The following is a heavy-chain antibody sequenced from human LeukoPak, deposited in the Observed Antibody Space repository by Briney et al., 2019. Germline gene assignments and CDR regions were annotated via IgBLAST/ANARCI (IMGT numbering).Heavy chain of an antibody. V-gene: IGHV4-59*01. CDR3: ARADGYSYGYYFDY. CDR2: IYYSGST. CDR1: GGSISSYY. D-gene: IGHD5-18*01. Sequence: SETLSLTCTVSGGSISSYYWSWIRQPPGKGLEWIGYIYYSGSTNYNPSLKSRVTISVDTSKNQFSLKLSSVTAADTAVYYCARADGYSYGYYFDYWGQGTLVTVSS. J-gene: IGHJ4*02.